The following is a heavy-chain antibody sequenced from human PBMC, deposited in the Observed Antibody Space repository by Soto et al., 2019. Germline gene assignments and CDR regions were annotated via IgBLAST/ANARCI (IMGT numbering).Heavy chain of an antibody. CDR1: GYSFTSYW. CDR2: IDPSDSYT. J-gene: IGHJ4*02. CDR3: ARRGRYCSSTSCEEY. V-gene: IGHV5-10-1*01. D-gene: IGHD2-2*01. Sequence: GESLRISCKGSGYSFTSYWISWVRQMPGKGLEWMGRIDPSDSYTNYSPSFQGHVTISADKSISTAYLQWSSLKASDTAMYYCARRGRYCSSTSCEEYWGQGTLVTVSS.